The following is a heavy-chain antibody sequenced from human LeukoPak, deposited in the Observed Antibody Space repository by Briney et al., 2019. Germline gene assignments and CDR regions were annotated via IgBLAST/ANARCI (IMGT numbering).Heavy chain of an antibody. CDR3: ARVSGDFWSGYSFDS. J-gene: IGHJ4*02. V-gene: IGHV3-74*01. CDR2: VDSDESNT. D-gene: IGHD3-3*01. CDR1: GFTFSNYW. Sequence: GGSLRLSCAASGFTFSNYWMHWVRQAPGKGLVWVSRVDSDESNTDYADAVKGRFTISRDNAKNTLYLEMNSLRAEDMAVYYCARVSGDFWSGYSFDSWGQGTPVVVSS.